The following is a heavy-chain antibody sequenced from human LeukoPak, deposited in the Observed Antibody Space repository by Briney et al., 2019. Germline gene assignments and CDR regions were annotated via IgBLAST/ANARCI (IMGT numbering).Heavy chain of an antibody. Sequence: SETLSLTCTVSGGSISSYYWSWIRQPPGKGLEWIGYIYYSGSTNYNPSLKSRVTILVDTSKNQFSLKLSSVTAADTAVYYCARDKGPNSGYSLYYFDYWGQGTLVTVSS. CDR3: ARDKGPNSGYSLYYFDY. CDR2: IYYSGST. D-gene: IGHD5-12*01. V-gene: IGHV4-59*01. CDR1: GGSISSYY. J-gene: IGHJ4*02.